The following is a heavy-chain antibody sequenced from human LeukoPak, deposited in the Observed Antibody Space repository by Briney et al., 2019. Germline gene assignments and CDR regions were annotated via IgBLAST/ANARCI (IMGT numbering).Heavy chain of an antibody. CDR3: AGGYRWGVLRFLEWLFRFDP. CDR2: INHSGST. CDR1: GGSFSGYY. Sequence: SETLSLTCAVYGGSFSGYYWSWIRQPPGKGLEWIGEINHSGSTNYNPSLKSRVTISVDTSKNQFSLKLSSVTAADTAVYYCAGGYRWGVLRFLEWLFRFDPWGQGTLVTVSS. J-gene: IGHJ5*02. V-gene: IGHV4-34*01. D-gene: IGHD3-3*01.